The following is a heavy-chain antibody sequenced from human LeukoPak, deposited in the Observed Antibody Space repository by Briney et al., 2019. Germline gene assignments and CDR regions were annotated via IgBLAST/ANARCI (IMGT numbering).Heavy chain of an antibody. CDR2: IYSGGST. J-gene: IGHJ4*02. CDR3: AKVEGYSYGPKAY. Sequence: AGGSLRLSCAASGFTVSSNYMSWVRQAPGKGLEWVSVIYSGGSTYYADSVKGRFTISRDNSKNTLYLQMNSLRAEDTAVYYCAKVEGYSYGPKAYWGQGTLVTVSS. D-gene: IGHD5-18*01. CDR1: GFTVSSNY. V-gene: IGHV3-53*01.